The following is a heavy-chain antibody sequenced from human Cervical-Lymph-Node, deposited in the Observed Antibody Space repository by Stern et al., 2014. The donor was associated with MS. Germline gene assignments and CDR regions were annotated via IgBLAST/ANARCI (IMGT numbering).Heavy chain of an antibody. CDR2: IWYDGSNK. V-gene: IGHV3-33*01. Sequence: VQLVESGGGVVQPGRSLRLSCAASGFTFSSYGMHWVRQAPGKGLAWVAVIWYDGSNKYYADSVKGRFTISRDNSKNTLYLQMNSLRAEDTAVYYCARDRWAYDILTGIEYWGQGTLVTVSS. D-gene: IGHD3-9*01. CDR3: ARDRWAYDILTGIEY. CDR1: GFTFSSYG. J-gene: IGHJ4*02.